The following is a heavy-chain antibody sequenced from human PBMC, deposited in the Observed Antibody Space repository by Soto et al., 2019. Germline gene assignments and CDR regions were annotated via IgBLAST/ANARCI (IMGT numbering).Heavy chain of an antibody. J-gene: IGHJ6*02. V-gene: IGHV1-69*06. CDR3: VRDHSSTWRSEMDV. D-gene: IGHD6-13*01. CDR2: IIPIFDTA. CDR1: GGTFNSHA. Sequence: QAQLVQSGAEVKKPGSSVTVSCKASGGTFNSHAISWVRQAPGQGLEWMGGIIPIFDTANFAQKFQGRVTITSDKSTSTAYMELSSLSTEDTAVYYCVRDHSSTWRSEMDVWGLGTAVTVSS.